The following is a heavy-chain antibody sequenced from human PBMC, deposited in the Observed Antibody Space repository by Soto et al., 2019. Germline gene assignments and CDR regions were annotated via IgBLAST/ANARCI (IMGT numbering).Heavy chain of an antibody. D-gene: IGHD2-21*01. Sequence: SETLSLTCTVSGGSISSYYWSWIRQPPGKGLEWIGYIYYSGSTNYNPSLKSRVTISVDTSKNQFSLKLSSVTAADTAVYYCARLEGYCGGDCYDCWGQGTLVTVS. V-gene: IGHV4-59*01. CDR2: IYYSGST. CDR3: ARLEGYCGGDCYDC. CDR1: GGSISSYY. J-gene: IGHJ4*02.